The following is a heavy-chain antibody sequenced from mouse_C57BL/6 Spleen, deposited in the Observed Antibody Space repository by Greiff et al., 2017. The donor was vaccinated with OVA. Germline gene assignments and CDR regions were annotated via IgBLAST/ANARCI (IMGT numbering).Heavy chain of an antibody. CDR3: ARRYGLGYAMDY. CDR2: IDPSDSYT. D-gene: IGHD2-10*02. Sequence: QVQLQQPGAELVRPGTSVKLSCKASGYTFTSYWMHWVKQRPGQGLEWIGVIDPSDSYTNYNQKFKGKATLTVDTSSSTAYMQLSSLTSEDSAVYYCARRYGLGYAMDYWGQGTSVTVSS. V-gene: IGHV1-59*01. J-gene: IGHJ4*01. CDR1: GYTFTSYW.